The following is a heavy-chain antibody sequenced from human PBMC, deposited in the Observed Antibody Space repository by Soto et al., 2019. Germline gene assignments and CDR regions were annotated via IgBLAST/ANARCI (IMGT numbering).Heavy chain of an antibody. CDR3: ARKARSSPLGYGSPHFDY. J-gene: IGHJ4*02. CDR1: GFTFSSYS. V-gene: IGHV3-21*01. Sequence: PGGSLRLSCAASGFTFSSYSMNWVRQAPGKGLEWVSSISSSSSYIYYADSVKGRFTISRDNAKNSLYLQMNSLRAEDTAVYYCARKARSSPLGYGSPHFDYWGQGTKVTV. D-gene: IGHD3-10*01. CDR2: ISSSSSYI.